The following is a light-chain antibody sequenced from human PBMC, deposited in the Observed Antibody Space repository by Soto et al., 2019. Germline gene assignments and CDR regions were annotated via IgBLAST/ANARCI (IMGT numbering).Light chain of an antibody. CDR3: QSYDSSLSGFYV. Sequence: QSVLTQPPSVSGAPGQGVTISCTGSSSNIGAGYDVHGYQQLPGTPPKLLIYGNRNRPSGVPDRFSGSKSGTSASLAITGLQAEDEADYYCQSYDSSLSGFYVFGTGTKVTVL. CDR2: GNR. V-gene: IGLV1-40*01. J-gene: IGLJ1*01. CDR1: SSNIGAGYD.